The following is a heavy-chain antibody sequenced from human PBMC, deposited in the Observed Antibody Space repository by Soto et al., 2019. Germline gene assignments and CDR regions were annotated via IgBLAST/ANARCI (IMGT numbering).Heavy chain of an antibody. J-gene: IGHJ6*02. D-gene: IGHD2-21*02. CDR2: MYNTGST. Sequence: SEALSRTSSISGRAISNYYWSWIRQPPGQGLEWIGYMYNTGSTIYNPSLKSRVTISVDTSKNQFSLKLNSVTAADTAVYYCARDLWGYCGADCYPLDVWGQGTTVTVS. CDR3: ARDLWGYCGADCYPLDV. V-gene: IGHV4-59*01. CDR1: GRAISNYY.